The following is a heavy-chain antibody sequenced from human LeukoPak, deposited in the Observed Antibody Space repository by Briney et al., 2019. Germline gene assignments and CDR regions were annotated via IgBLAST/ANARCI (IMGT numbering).Heavy chain of an antibody. CDR3: ARDRAMIRGLIPLDY. J-gene: IGHJ4*02. D-gene: IGHD3-10*01. CDR1: GYTFTTYY. CDR2: INPSGGST. V-gene: IGHV1-46*01. Sequence: ASVKVSCKASGYTFTTYYMHWVLQAPGQGLEWMGIINPSGGSTRYAQKFQGRVTLTCDTSTSTVYMELSSLTSDDTAVYFCARDRAMIRGLIPLDYWGQGTQVTVSS.